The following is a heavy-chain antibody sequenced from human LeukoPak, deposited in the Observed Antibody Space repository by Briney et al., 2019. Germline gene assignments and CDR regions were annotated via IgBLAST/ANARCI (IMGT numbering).Heavy chain of an antibody. CDR1: GFTFSSYG. CDR3: AKEGVGASSFDY. Sequence: TGGSLRLSCAASGFTFSSYGMSWVRQAPGKGLEWVSGISGSGSSTYYADSVKGRFTISRDNSESTLYLQMNILRADDTALYYCAKEGVGASSFDYWGQGILVTVSS. CDR2: ISGSGSST. J-gene: IGHJ4*02. D-gene: IGHD1-26*01. V-gene: IGHV3-23*01.